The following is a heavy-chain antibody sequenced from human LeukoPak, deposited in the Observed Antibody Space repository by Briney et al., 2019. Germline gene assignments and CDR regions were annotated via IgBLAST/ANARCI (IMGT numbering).Heavy chain of an antibody. J-gene: IGHJ4*02. CDR2: INHSGST. Sequence: SETLSLTCAVYGGSFSGYYWSWIRQPPGKGLEWIGEINHSGSTNYNPSLKSRVTISVDTSKNQFSLELSSVTAADTAVYYCASDNTAMFDWGQGTLVTVSS. CDR3: ASDNTAMFD. D-gene: IGHD5-18*01. V-gene: IGHV4-34*01. CDR1: GGSFSGYY.